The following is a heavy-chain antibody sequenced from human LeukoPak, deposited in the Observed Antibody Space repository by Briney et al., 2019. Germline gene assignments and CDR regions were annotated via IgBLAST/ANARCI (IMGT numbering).Heavy chain of an antibody. CDR1: GGSISSGSYY. J-gene: IGHJ4*02. CDR2: IYTSGST. CDR3: ARGQYSGSYLFVERMVDY. Sequence: PSETLSLTCTVSGGSISSGSYYWSWIRQPAGKGLEWIGRIYTSGSTNYNPSLKSRVTISVDTSKNQFSLKLSSVTAADTAVYYCARGQYSGSYLFVERMVDYWGQGTLVTVSS. D-gene: IGHD1-26*01. V-gene: IGHV4-61*02.